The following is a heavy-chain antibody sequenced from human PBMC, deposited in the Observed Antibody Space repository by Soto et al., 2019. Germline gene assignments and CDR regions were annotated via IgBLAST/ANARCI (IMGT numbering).Heavy chain of an antibody. CDR2: IIPILGIA. J-gene: IGHJ4*02. CDR1: GGTFSSYT. CDR3: ANQPRY. Sequence: QVQLVQSGAEVKKPGSSVKVSCKASGGTFSSYTVSWVRQAPGQGLEWMGRIIPILGIANYAQKFQGRVTITADKSTGTAYMELRSLRFEDTAVYYCANQPRYWGQGTLVTVSS. V-gene: IGHV1-69*02.